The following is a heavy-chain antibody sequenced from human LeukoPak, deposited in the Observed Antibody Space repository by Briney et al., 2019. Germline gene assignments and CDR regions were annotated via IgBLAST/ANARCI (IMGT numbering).Heavy chain of an antibody. Sequence: ASVKVFCKVSGYTLTELSMHWVRQAPGKGLEWMGGFDPEDGETIYAQKFQGRVTMTEDTSTDTAYMELSSLRSEDTAVYYCATVADPPVQSRNNDYGDYALAQVRSPRAEYFQHWGQGTLVTVSS. CDR3: ATVADPPVQSRNNDYGDYALAQVRSPRAEYFQH. CDR2: FDPEDGET. D-gene: IGHD4-17*01. V-gene: IGHV1-24*01. J-gene: IGHJ1*01. CDR1: GYTLTELS.